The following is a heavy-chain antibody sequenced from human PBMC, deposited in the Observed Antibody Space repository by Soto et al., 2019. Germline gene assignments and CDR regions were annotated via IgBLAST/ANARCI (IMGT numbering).Heavy chain of an antibody. Sequence: GGSLRLSCAASGFTFSSYAMSWVRQAPGKGLEWVSAISGSGGSTYYADSVKGRFTISRDNSKNTLYLQMNSLRAEDTAVYYCAKDKNLRYFDWFPDAFDIWGQGTMVTVSS. CDR1: GFTFSSYA. D-gene: IGHD3-9*01. V-gene: IGHV3-23*01. CDR2: ISGSGGST. J-gene: IGHJ3*02. CDR3: AKDKNLRYFDWFPDAFDI.